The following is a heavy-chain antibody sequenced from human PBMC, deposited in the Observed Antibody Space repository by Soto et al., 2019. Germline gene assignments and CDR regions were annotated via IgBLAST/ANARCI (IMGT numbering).Heavy chain of an antibody. D-gene: IGHD2-2*02. CDR1: GGSISSGGYS. CDR2: IYHSGGT. J-gene: IGHJ4*02. V-gene: IGHV4-30-2*01. CDR3: ARGLYPFFDY. Sequence: SETLSLTCAVSGGSISSGGYSWSWIRQPPGKGLEWIGYIYHSGGTYYNPSLKSRVTISVDRSKNQFSLKLSSVTAADTAVYYCARGLYPFFDYWGQGTLVTVSS.